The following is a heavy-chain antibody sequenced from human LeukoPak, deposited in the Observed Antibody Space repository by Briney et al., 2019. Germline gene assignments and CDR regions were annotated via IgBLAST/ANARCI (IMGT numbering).Heavy chain of an antibody. J-gene: IGHJ5*02. V-gene: IGHV3-23*01. D-gene: IGHD2-15*01. CDR3: AKVAEIVVVVAATPSWFDP. Sequence: GGSLRLSCAASGSTFSSYAMSWVRQAPGKGLEWVSAISGSGGSTYYADSVKGRFTISRDNSKNTLYLQMNSLRAEDTAVYYCAKVAEIVVVVAATPSWFDPWGQGTLVTVSS. CDR2: ISGSGGST. CDR1: GSTFSSYA.